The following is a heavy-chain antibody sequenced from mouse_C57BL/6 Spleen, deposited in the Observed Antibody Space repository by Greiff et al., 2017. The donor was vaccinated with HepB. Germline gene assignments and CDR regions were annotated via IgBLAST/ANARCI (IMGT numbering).Heavy chain of an antibody. D-gene: IGHD2-2*01. V-gene: IGHV5-4*01. J-gene: IGHJ4*01. CDR2: ISDGGSYT. CDR1: GFTFSSYA. CDR3: ARDGGLGGYYAMDY. Sequence: EVQLVESGGGLVKPGGSLKLSCAASGFTFSSYAMSWVRQTPEKRLEWVATISDGGSYTYYPDNVKGRFTISRDNAKNNLYLQMSHLKSEDTAMYYCARDGGLGGYYAMDYWGQGTSVTVSS.